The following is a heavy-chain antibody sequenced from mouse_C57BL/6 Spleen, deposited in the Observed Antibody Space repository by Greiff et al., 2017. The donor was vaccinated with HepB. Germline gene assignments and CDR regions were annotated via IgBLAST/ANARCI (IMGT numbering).Heavy chain of an antibody. J-gene: IGHJ4*01. CDR1: GFSLTSYG. D-gene: IGHD2-5*01. Sequence: VKLMESGPGLVQPSQSLSITCTVSGFSLTSYGVHWVRQSPGKGLEWLGVIWSGGSTDYNAAFISRLSISKDNSKSQVFFKMNSLQADDTAIYYCAREVNYSNYVDYAMDYWGQGTSVTVSS. CDR3: AREVNYSNYVDYAMDY. CDR2: IWSGGST. V-gene: IGHV2-2*01.